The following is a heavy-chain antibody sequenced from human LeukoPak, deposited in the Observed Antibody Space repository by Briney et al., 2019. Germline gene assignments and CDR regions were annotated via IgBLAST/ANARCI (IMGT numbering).Heavy chain of an antibody. Sequence: KISCKGSGYSFTSYWIGWVRQAPGQGLEWMGGIIPIFGTANYAQKFQGRVTITADESTSTAYMELSSLRSDDTAVYYCARDRSTSCNDYWGQGTLVTVSS. D-gene: IGHD2-2*01. V-gene: IGHV1-69*01. CDR2: IIPIFGTA. CDR3: ARDRSTSCNDY. J-gene: IGHJ4*02. CDR1: GYSFTSYW.